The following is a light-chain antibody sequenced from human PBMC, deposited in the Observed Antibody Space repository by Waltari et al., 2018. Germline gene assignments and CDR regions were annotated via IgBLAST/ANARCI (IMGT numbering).Light chain of an antibody. CDR1: QSLLHSNGNTY. Sequence: DVVMTQSPLSLPITPGQPASMTCRSSQSLLHSNGNTYLTWFLQKPGQPPRRLIYQVSNRDSGVPDRFSGSGAGTDFTLKINRVAAEDVGVYYCMQGTHFPFTFGPGTKLDIK. CDR2: QVS. J-gene: IGKJ3*01. V-gene: IGKV2-30*02. CDR3: MQGTHFPFT.